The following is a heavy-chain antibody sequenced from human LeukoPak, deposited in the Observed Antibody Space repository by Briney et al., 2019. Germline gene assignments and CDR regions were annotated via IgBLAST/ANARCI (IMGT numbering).Heavy chain of an antibody. CDR3: AHRHRGVASDI. V-gene: IGHV2-5*01. Sequence: SGPTLVNPTQTLTLTCTFSGFSFSSGGVGVGWIRQPPGGALEWLGVIYENDEKLYSSSLRNRLRITKDTSKNRVVLTMANMAPVDIATYYCAHRHRGVASDIWGQGTMVTVSS. CDR2: IYENDEK. D-gene: IGHD2-15*01. CDR1: GFSFSSGGVG. J-gene: IGHJ3*02.